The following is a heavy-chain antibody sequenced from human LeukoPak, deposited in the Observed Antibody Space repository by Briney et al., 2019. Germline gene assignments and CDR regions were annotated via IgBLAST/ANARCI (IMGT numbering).Heavy chain of an antibody. CDR2: ARNRRNGYST. J-gene: IGHJ4*02. CDR3: ARIMRVDYGTYYFDY. V-gene: IGHV3-72*01. Sequence: GGTLRLSCAASAFTFSDHYIDWVRQAPGKGLEWVGRARNRRNGYSTQYAASVKGRFTFSRDDSENTVYLQMNSLKTEDTAVYFCARIMRVDYGTYYFDYWGPGTLVTVSS. CDR1: AFTFSDHY. D-gene: IGHD4/OR15-4a*01.